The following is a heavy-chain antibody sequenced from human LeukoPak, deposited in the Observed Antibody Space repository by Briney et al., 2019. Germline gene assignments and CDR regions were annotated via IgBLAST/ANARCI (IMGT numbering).Heavy chain of an antibody. CDR2: INPSGGST. J-gene: IGHJ4*02. CDR3: ARGLTRQVFDY. V-gene: IGHV1-46*01. CDR1: GYTFTSYY. Sequence: ASVKVSCKASGYTFTSYYMHWVRQAPGQGLEWVGIINPSGGSTSYAQKFQGRVTMTRDMSTSTVYMELSSLRSEDTAVYYCARGLTRQVFDYWGQGTLVTVSS.